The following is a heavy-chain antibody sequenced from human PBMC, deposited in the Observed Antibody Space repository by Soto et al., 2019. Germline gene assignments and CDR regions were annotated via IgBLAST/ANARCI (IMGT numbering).Heavy chain of an antibody. J-gene: IGHJ6*03. CDR3: ARQIAGPYYDFWSGTSYYYYIDV. CDR1: GGSISSYY. V-gene: IGHV4-59*08. D-gene: IGHD3-3*01. Sequence: PSETLSLTCTVSGGSISSYYWSWIRQPPGKGLEWIGYIYYSGSTNYNPSLKSRVTISVDTSKNQFSLKLSSVTAADTAVYYCARQIAGPYYDFWSGTSYYYYIDVWGKGTTVTVSS. CDR2: IYYSGST.